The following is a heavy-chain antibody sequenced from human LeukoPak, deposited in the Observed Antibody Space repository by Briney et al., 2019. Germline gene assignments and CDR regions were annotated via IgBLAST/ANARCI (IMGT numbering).Heavy chain of an antibody. CDR3: ARGVPLTMTRARDY. Sequence: PGGSLRLSCAASGFTFSSYWMHWVRQAPGKGLVWVSRINSDGSSTSYADSVKGRFTISRDNAKNTLYLQMNSLRAEDTAVYYCARGVPLTMTRARDYWGQGTLVTVSS. CDR1: GFTFSSYW. V-gene: IGHV3-74*01. J-gene: IGHJ4*02. CDR2: INSDGSST. D-gene: IGHD4-17*01.